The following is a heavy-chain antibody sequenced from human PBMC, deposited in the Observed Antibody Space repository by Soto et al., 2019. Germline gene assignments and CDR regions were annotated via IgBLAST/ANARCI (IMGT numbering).Heavy chain of an antibody. CDR3: ARGGYYGHREGIYYYYYMDV. D-gene: IGHD3-10*01. CDR2: INPNSGGT. CDR1: GYTFTGYY. Sequence: ASVKVSCKASGYTFTGYYMHWVRQAPGQGLEWKGRINPNSGGTNYAQKFQGWVTMTRDTSISTAYMELSRLRSDDTAVYYFARGGYYGHREGIYYYYYMDVWGKGTTVTVS. J-gene: IGHJ6*03. V-gene: IGHV1-2*04.